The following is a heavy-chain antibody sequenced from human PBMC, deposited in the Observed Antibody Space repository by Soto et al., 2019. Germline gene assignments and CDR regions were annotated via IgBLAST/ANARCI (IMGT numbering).Heavy chain of an antibody. CDR1: GGYITSNGYY. Sequence: QLQLQESGPGLVKPSETLSLTCAVSGGYITSNGYYWGWIRQTPGKGLEWVGTISYSESTYYNPFLESRGTLSVDTSKNQFSLRLNSVTAADTAVYYCASRRALSYRAYAMDVWGQGTTVTVSS. CDR3: ASRRALSYRAYAMDV. J-gene: IGHJ6*02. D-gene: IGHD3-16*02. CDR2: ISYSEST. V-gene: IGHV4-39*01.